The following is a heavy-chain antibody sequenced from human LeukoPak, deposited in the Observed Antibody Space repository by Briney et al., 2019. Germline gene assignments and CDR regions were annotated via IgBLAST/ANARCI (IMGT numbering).Heavy chain of an antibody. Sequence: SETLSLTCTVSGGSISSYYWSWMRQPAGKRLEWIARIYSSGSTSYNPSLKSRVTMSVDASKNQVSLKLSSATAADTAMYYCARVYQSSGISSGYFAYWGQGPLVTVSS. D-gene: IGHD4-23*01. CDR1: GGSISSYY. CDR3: ARVYQSSGISSGYFAY. J-gene: IGHJ4*02. CDR2: IYSSGST. V-gene: IGHV4-4*07.